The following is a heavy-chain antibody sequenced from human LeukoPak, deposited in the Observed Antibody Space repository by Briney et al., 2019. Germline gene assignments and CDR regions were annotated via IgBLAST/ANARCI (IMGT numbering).Heavy chain of an antibody. CDR2: TYYSGST. Sequence: SETLSLTCTVSGGSISSGGYYWSWIRQHPGKGLEWIGYTYYSGSTYYNPSLKSRVTISVDTSKNQFSLKLSSVTAADTAVYYCARAGTVTTIRFDYWGQGTLVTVSS. CDR1: GGSISSGGYY. D-gene: IGHD4-17*01. J-gene: IGHJ4*02. CDR3: ARAGTVTTIRFDY. V-gene: IGHV4-31*03.